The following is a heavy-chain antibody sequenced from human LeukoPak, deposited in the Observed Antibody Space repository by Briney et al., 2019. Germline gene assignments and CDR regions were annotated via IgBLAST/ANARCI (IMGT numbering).Heavy chain of an antibody. CDR3: ARHKYGYLKFDY. V-gene: IGHV4-59*08. Sequence: NPSETLSLTCTVSGGSISSYYCSWIRQPPGKGLAWIGYIYYSGSTNYNPSLKSRVTISVDTSKNQFSLRLSSVTAADTAVYYCARHKYGYLKFDYWGQGTLVTVSS. CDR1: GGSISSYY. CDR2: IYYSGST. J-gene: IGHJ4*02. D-gene: IGHD5-24*01.